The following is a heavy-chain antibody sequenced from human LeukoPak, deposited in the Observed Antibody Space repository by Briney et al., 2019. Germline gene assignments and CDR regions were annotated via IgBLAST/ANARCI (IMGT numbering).Heavy chain of an antibody. Sequence: ASVKVSCKASGYTFTGYYMHWVRQATGQRLEWMGWMYPNSGNTGYAQKFQGRVTMTRNTSISTAYMELSSLRSEDTAVYYCARGRVAAYDSSGPRFFYWFDPWGQGTLVTVSS. CDR1: GYTFTGYY. CDR2: MYPNSGNT. CDR3: ARGRVAAYDSSGPRFFYWFDP. J-gene: IGHJ5*02. D-gene: IGHD3-22*01. V-gene: IGHV1-8*02.